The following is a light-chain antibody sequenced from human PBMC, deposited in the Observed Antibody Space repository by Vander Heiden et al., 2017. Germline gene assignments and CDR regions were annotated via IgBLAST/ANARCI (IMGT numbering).Light chain of an antibody. CDR3: TSYAGSSNWV. Sequence: SALTQPPSASGSPGQSVTIPCTGTSSDVGGYNFVSWYQQHPGKAPKLMVYEVSKRPSGVPDRFSGSKSGNTASLTVSGLQAEDEADYYCTSYAGSSNWVFGGGTKLTVL. CDR1: SSDVGGYNF. CDR2: EVS. J-gene: IGLJ2*01. V-gene: IGLV2-8*01.